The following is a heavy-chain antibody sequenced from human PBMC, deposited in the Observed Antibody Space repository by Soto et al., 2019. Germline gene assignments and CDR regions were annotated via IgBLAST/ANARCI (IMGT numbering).Heavy chain of an antibody. CDR1: GFTFSSYG. CDR2: ISYDGSNK. CDR3: AKGYSSSYYFDY. J-gene: IGHJ4*02. V-gene: IGHV3-30*18. Sequence: GGSLRLSCAASGFTFSSYGMHWVRQAPGKGLEWVAVISYDGSNKYYADSVKGRFTISRDNSKNTLYLQMNSLRAEDTAVYYCAKGYSSSYYFDYWGQGTLVTVSS. D-gene: IGHD6-6*01.